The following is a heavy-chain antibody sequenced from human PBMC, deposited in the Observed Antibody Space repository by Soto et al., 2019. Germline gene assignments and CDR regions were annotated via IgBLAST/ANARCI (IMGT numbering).Heavy chain of an antibody. Sequence: QVQLQESGPGLVKPSQTLSLTCTVSGGPISSGDYYWIWILQHPGKGMEWIGYIYYSGSTYYNTSLKVRVTIAVDTSKNQFSLKLSSVTAADTAVYYCARTVDNNYGGDDSWGQGTLVTVSS. CDR3: ARTVDNNYGGDDS. D-gene: IGHD4-17*01. CDR2: IYYSGST. J-gene: IGHJ4*02. V-gene: IGHV4-30-4*01. CDR1: GGPISSGDYY.